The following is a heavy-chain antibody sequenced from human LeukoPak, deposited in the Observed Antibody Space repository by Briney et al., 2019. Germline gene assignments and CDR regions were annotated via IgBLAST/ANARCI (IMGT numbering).Heavy chain of an antibody. CDR2: IKSDGSTT. V-gene: IGHV3-74*01. D-gene: IGHD6-6*01. CDR3: ARRSAARSGFDF. Sequence: PGGSLRLSCAASGFSFSSYWMYWVRQAPGKGLLCVSRIKSDGSTTNYADSVKGRFTISRDNAKNTLYLQMNSLGVEDTAVYFCARRSAARSGFDFWGQGTLVRVSS. J-gene: IGHJ4*02. CDR1: GFSFSSYW.